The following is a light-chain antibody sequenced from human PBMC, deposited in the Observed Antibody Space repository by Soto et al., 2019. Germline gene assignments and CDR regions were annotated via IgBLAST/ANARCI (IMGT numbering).Light chain of an antibody. V-gene: IGLV2-14*01. CDR3: SSYTGSSTLWV. J-gene: IGLJ3*02. CDR1: SSDVGGYNY. CDR2: EVS. Sequence: QSALTQPASVSGSPTQSITISCTGTSSDVGGYNYVSWYQQHPGKAPKLIIYEVSNRPSGVSNRFSGSKSGNTASLTISGLQAEDEADYYCSSYTGSSTLWVFGGGTKLTVL.